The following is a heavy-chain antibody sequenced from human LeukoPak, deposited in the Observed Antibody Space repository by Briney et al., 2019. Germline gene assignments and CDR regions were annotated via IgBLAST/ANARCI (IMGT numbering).Heavy chain of an antibody. Sequence: ASVKVSCKASGYTFTSYYIHWVRQAPGQGLEWMGIINPSGGTTNYAQKFQGRVTMTRDTSISTAYMELSRLRSDDTAVYYCARALWYYYDSSGYYSPLPYYWGQGTLVTVSS. CDR3: ARALWYYYDSSGYYSPLPYY. CDR2: INPSGGTT. V-gene: IGHV1-2*02. CDR1: GYTFTSYY. J-gene: IGHJ4*02. D-gene: IGHD3-22*01.